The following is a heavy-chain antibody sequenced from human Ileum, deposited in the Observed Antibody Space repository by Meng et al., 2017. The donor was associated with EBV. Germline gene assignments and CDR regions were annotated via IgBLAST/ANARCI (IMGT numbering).Heavy chain of an antibody. D-gene: IGHD3-3*01. J-gene: IGHJ4*02. CDR2: ISSSGSYI. Sequence: EWRLLESGGGLGKPGGSLRLSCAASGFSFSSYAINWVRQVPGKGLEWVSSISSSGSYIYYADSLKGRLTISRDNAKNSVYLQMNSLRAEDTAVYYCAKSPTIGGYYPDYWGQGTLVTVSS. CDR1: GFSFSSYA. CDR3: AKSPTIGGYYPDY. V-gene: IGHV3-21*01.